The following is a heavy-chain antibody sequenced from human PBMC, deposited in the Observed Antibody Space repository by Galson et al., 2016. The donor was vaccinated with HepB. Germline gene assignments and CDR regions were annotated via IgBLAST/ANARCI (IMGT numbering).Heavy chain of an antibody. D-gene: IGHD5-24*01. Sequence: SLRLSCAASGFTFSNYGMHWVRQAPGKGLEWVAHISYDGGNKDYADSVKDRFTISRDNSKNTLFLQMNSLRDEDTALYYCAFRGITMMVTIYYFDYWGQGTLVTVSA. V-gene: IGHV3-30*03. CDR2: ISYDGGNK. CDR1: GFTFSNYG. CDR3: AFRGITMMVTIYYFDY. J-gene: IGHJ4*02.